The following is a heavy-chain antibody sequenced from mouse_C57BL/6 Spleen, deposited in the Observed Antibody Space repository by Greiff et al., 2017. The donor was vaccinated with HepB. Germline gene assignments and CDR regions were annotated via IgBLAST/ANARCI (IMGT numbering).Heavy chain of an antibody. CDR3: ARHGDGYDGGYYFDY. D-gene: IGHD2-2*01. J-gene: IGHJ2*01. Sequence: VKLMESGPGLVAPSQSLSITCTVSGFSLTSYGVHWVRQPPGKGLEWLVVIWSDGSTTYNSALKSRLSISKDNSKSQVFLKMNSLQTDDTAMYYWARHGDGYDGGYYFDYWGQGTTLTVSS. V-gene: IGHV2-6-1*01. CDR1: GFSLTSYG. CDR2: IWSDGST.